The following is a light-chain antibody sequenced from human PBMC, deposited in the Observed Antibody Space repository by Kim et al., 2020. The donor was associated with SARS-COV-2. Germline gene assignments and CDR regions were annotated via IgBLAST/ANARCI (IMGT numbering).Light chain of an antibody. CDR2: GAS. V-gene: IGKV3-15*01. J-gene: IGKJ4*01. Sequence: EIVMTQSPATLSVSPGERVILSCRASQSIRNNLAWYQQKPGQAPRLLIHGASSRATGIPARFSGSGSGTEFTLTISSLQSEDLAVYYCQQYDIWPPLTFGGGTKVDIK. CDR1: QSIRNN. CDR3: QQYDIWPPLT.